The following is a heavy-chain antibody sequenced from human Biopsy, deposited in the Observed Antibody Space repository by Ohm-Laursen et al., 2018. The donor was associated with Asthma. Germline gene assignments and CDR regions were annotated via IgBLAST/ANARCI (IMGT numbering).Heavy chain of an antibody. V-gene: IGHV3-53*01. D-gene: IGHD6-19*01. CDR3: ARGDSSGWSHYYFDY. CDR1: GFTVSREH. J-gene: IGHJ4*02. CDR2: IYSGGTS. Sequence: GSLRLSCAASGFTVSREHMLWVRQAPGKGLEWVSVIYSGGTSHTADSVRGRFTISRDFSKNTLHLQMHSLRVEDTAVYYCARGDSSGWSHYYFDYWGQGTLVTVSS.